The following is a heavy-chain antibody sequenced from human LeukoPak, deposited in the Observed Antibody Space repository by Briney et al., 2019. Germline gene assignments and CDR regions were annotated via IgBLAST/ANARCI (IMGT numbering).Heavy chain of an antibody. CDR1: GFTFSSYA. CDR3: ARGATGCSTTSCYTDH. J-gene: IGHJ4*02. Sequence: GRSLRLSCAASGFTFSSYAMHWVRQAPGKGLEWVAVISYDGSNKYYADSVKGRFTISRDNSENTLSLQMNSLRVKDTAVYYCARGATGCSTTSCYTDHWGQGTLVTVSS. V-gene: IGHV3-30-3*01. D-gene: IGHD2-2*02. CDR2: ISYDGSNK.